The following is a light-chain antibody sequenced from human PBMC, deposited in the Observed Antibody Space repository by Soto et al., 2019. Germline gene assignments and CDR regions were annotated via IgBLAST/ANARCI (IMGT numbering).Light chain of an antibody. J-gene: IGLJ2*01. V-gene: IGLV2-14*01. CDR1: SSDVGGYNY. Sequence: QPALTQPASVSGSPGQSITISCTGTSSDVGGYNYVSWYQQHPGKAPKLMIYDVSNRPSGVSNRFSGSKSGNTASLTISGLQAEDEADYYCSSYTSSSTLGVFGGGTQLTVL. CDR3: SSYTSSSTLGV. CDR2: DVS.